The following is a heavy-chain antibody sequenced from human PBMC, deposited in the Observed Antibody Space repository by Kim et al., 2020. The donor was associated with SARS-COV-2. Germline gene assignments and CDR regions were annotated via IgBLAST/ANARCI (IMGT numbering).Heavy chain of an antibody. CDR3: AILTRDYYYYMYV. CDR1: GGSISSYY. CDR2: IYYSGST. J-gene: IGHJ6*03. V-gene: IGHV4-59*01. Sequence: SETLSLTCTVSGGSISSYYWSWIRQPPGKGLEWIGYIYYSGSTNYKPSLKSRVTISVDTSKNQFSLNLSSVTAADTAVYYCAILTRDYYYYMYVWGKGT.